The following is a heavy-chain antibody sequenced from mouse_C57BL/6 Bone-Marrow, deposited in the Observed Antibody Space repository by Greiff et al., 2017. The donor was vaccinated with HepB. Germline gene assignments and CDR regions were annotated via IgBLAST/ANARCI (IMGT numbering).Heavy chain of an antibody. Sequence: VQLKESGPGMVKPSQSLSLTCTVTGYSITSGYVWHWIRHFPGNKLEWMGYISYSGSTNYNPSLKSRISITHDTSKNHFFLKLNSVTTEDTATYYCAREDYSSWYFDVWGTGTTVTVSS. V-gene: IGHV3-1*01. CDR1: GYSITSGYV. CDR2: ISYSGST. J-gene: IGHJ1*03. CDR3: AREDYSSWYFDV. D-gene: IGHD1-1*01.